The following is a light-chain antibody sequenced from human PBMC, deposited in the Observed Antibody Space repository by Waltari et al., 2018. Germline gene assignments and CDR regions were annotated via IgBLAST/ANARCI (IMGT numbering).Light chain of an antibody. CDR3: SSWDFRLTIWV. V-gene: IGLV1-47*01. CDR2: RDN. J-gene: IGLJ3*02. CDR1: RSNIGTNY. Sequence: QSALTQPPSVSGTPGQKVTISCSGGRSNIGTNYVNWYQHFPGSAPKLLFYRDNLRHSGVPARFSVSKSGTSASLAISDLRPEDEADYYCSSWDFRLTIWVFGGGSRLTVL.